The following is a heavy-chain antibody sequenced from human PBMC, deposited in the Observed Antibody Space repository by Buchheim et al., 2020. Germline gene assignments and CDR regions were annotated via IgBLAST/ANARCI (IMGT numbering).Heavy chain of an antibody. J-gene: IGHJ3*02. Sequence: QVQLVQSGAEVKKPGSSVKVSCKASGGTFSSYTISWVRQAPGQGLEWMGRIIPILGIANYAQKFQCRVTITADKSTSTAYMELSSLRSEDTAVYYCARVPVVEMATIFAFDIWGQGT. CDR1: GGTFSSYT. D-gene: IGHD5-24*01. V-gene: IGHV1-69*02. CDR3: ARVPVVEMATIFAFDI. CDR2: IIPILGIA.